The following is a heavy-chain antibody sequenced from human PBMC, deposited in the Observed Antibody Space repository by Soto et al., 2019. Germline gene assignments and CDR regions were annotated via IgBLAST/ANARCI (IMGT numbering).Heavy chain of an antibody. CDR1: GFTFSSYA. CDR3: ARSAGGRYPKYDY. CDR2: ISYDGRDK. D-gene: IGHD1-26*01. Sequence: GGSLRFSCAASGFTFSSYAMHWVRQAPGTGLEWVAVISYDGRDKYYPDSVKGRFTISRDNSKNTLYLQMNSLRAEDTAVYYCARSAGGRYPKYDYWGQGTLVTVYS. J-gene: IGHJ4*02. V-gene: IGHV3-30*04.